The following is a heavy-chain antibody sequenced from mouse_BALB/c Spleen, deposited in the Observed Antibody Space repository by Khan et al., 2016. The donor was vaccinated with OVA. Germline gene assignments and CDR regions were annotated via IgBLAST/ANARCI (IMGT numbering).Heavy chain of an antibody. CDR3: AREIYYDYEYYYAMDY. D-gene: IGHD2-4*01. Sequence: VQLQESGPGLVAPSQSLSITCTVSGFSFTGYGVNWVRQPPGKGLEWLGMIWGDGSTDYNSALKSRLSISKDNSKSQVFLKMNSLHTDDTARYYCAREIYYDYEYYYAMDYWGQGTSVTVSS. CDR1: GFSFTGYG. J-gene: IGHJ4*01. V-gene: IGHV2-6-7*01. CDR2: IWGDGST.